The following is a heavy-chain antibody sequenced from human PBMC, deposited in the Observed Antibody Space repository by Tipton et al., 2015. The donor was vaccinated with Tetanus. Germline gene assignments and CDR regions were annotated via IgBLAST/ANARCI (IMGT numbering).Heavy chain of an antibody. CDR3: ARRGEARANWFDS. V-gene: IGHV3-48*02. CDR1: GFSFRDFG. J-gene: IGHJ5*01. Sequence: SLRLSCEGSGFSFRDFGMNWVRQAPGKGPEWISYISYSSTSTYYADSVKGRFAVSRDNAKNSLFLQMNTLTDDDTAVYYCARRGEARANWFDSWGQGTLVTVSS. CDR2: ISYSSTST.